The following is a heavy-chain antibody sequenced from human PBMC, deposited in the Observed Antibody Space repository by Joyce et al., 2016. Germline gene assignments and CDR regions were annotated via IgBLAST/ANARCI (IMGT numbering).Heavy chain of an antibody. J-gene: IGHJ4*02. CDR3: ARSQWLEPLSY. D-gene: IGHD6-19*01. CDR2: ITHSGAT. CDR1: GGPFRGFF. Sequence: QVQLQQWVAGLLKPSETLSLTCAVSGGPFRGFFWTWIRQPPGKGLEWIGDITHSGATNYNSSLKSRVTISIDTSKNQFSLKLNSITAADTATYFCARSQWLEPLSYCGQGTLVTVSS. V-gene: IGHV4-34*01.